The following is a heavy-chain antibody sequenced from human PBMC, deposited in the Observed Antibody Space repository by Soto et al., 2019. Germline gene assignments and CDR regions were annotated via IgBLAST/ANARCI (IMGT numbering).Heavy chain of an antibody. V-gene: IGHV2-5*02. D-gene: IGHD3-16*01. CDR2: IYWDDDK. J-gene: IGHJ4*02. CDR1: GFSLTSRPVG. CDR3: AHRRNYDGSWNEGVFDY. Sequence: QITLKESGPTLVKPTQTLTLTCTFSGFSLTSRPVGVGWVRQPPGKALEWLAFIYWDDDKRYSPSLRSTLTVTKDASQNQVVITLTNMDPVDTATYYCAHRRNYDGSWNEGVFDYWGQGILVTVSS.